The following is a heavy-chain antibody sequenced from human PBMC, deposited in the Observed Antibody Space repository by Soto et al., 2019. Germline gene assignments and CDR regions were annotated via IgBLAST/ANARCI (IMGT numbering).Heavy chain of an antibody. J-gene: IGHJ4*02. Sequence: EVQLLESGGGLVQPGGSLSLSCAASAFTFNNYAMSWVRQAPGKGLEWVSGIGGSGRTTYYADSVKGRFTISRDNSNNTRFLQMNSLRAEDTAVNYCAKSRYSDSSGDFCDYWGQGTLVTVSS. CDR1: AFTFNNYA. CDR2: IGGSGRTT. D-gene: IGHD3-22*01. V-gene: IGHV3-23*01. CDR3: AKSRYSDSSGDFCDY.